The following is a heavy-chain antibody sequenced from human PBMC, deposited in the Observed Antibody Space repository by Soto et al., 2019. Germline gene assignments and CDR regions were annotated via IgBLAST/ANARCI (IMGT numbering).Heavy chain of an antibody. CDR2: INHSGST. CDR1: GGSFSGYY. V-gene: IGHV4-34*01. Sequence: PSETLSLTCAVYGGSFSGYYWSWIRQPPGKGLEWIGEINHSGSTNYNPSLKSRDTISVDTSKNQFSLKLSSVTAADTAVYYCARASVVDYFDYWGQGTLVTVS. CDR3: ARASVVDYFDY. D-gene: IGHD2-15*01. J-gene: IGHJ4*02.